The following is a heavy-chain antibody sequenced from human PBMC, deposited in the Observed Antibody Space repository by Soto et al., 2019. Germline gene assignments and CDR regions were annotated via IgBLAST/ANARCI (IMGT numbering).Heavy chain of an antibody. CDR3: AKDIAVGPGAAGYDY. D-gene: IGHD6-13*01. J-gene: IGHJ4*02. Sequence: GGSLRLSCAASGFTFDDYAMHWVRQAPGKGLEWVSGISWNSGSIGYADSVKGRFTISRDNAKNSLYLQMNSLRAEDTALYYCAKDIAVGPGAAGYDYWGQGTLVTVSS. V-gene: IGHV3-9*01. CDR1: GFTFDDYA. CDR2: ISWNSGSI.